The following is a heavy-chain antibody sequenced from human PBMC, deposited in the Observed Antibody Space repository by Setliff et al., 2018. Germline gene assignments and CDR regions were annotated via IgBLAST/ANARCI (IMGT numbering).Heavy chain of an antibody. CDR2: MST. CDR1: GYTFSNYG. V-gene: IGHV1-18*01. J-gene: IGHJ4*02. D-gene: IGHD5-18*01. Sequence: ASVKVSCKASGYTFSNYGINWVRQAPGQGLEWMGWMSTYAQNFQGRVTMTTDASTNTAYMELRSLGSDDTAVYYCATFRGYTYGYDYWGQGALVTVSS. CDR3: ATFRGYTYGYDY.